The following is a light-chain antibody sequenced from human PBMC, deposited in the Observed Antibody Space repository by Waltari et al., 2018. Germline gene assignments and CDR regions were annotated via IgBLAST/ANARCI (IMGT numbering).Light chain of an antibody. V-gene: IGLV2-8*01. CDR1: SNDVGGYNY. CDR3: SSYAGSSNLV. Sequence: QSALTQPPSASGSPGQSVTISCTGPSNDVGGYNYVSWYQQQPGKAPKLIIHEVSKRPSGVPDRFSGSKSANTASLTVSGLQADDEADYYCSSYAGSSNLVFGGGTKLTVL. CDR2: EVS. J-gene: IGLJ2*01.